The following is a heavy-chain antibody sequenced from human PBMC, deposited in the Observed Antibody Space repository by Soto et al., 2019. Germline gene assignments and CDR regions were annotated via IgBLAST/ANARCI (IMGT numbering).Heavy chain of an antibody. CDR2: IVVGSGNT. D-gene: IGHD6-25*01. CDR1: GFTFTSSA. J-gene: IGHJ4*02. CDR3: ARAVSEGPSDY. V-gene: IGHV1-58*02. Sequence: SVKVSCKASGFTFTSSAMQWVRQARGQRLEWIGWIVVGSGNTNYAQKFQERVTITRDMSTSTAYMELSRLRSDDTAVYYCARAVSEGPSDYWGQGTLVTVSS.